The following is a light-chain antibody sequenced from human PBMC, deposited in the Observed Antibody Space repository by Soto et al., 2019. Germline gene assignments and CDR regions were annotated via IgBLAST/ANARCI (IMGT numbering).Light chain of an antibody. J-gene: IGKJ1*01. CDR3: QNYNDYST. V-gene: IGKV1-5*01. CDR1: QSISNW. CDR2: DAS. Sequence: QVTQSPSTVSASLGDRVTITCRTSQSISNWLAWYQQKRGEAPNLLIYDASTLVSGVPSRFSGSGSGTEYTLTISNLQPEDVATYYCQNYNDYSTFGQGTEVQI.